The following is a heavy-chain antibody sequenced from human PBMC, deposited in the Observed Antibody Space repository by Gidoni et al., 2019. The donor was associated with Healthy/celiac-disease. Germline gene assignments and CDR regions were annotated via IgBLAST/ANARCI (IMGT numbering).Heavy chain of an antibody. J-gene: IGHJ3*02. V-gene: IGHV1-69*08. CDR2: IIPILGIA. Sequence: QVQLVQSGAEVKKPGSSVKVSCKASGGTFSRYTISWVRQAPGQGLEWMGRIIPILGIANYAQKFQGRVTITADKSTSTAYMELSSLRSEDTAVYYCARDGRDYDSSPDAFDIWGQGTMVTVSS. D-gene: IGHD3-22*01. CDR3: ARDGRDYDSSPDAFDI. CDR1: GGTFSRYT.